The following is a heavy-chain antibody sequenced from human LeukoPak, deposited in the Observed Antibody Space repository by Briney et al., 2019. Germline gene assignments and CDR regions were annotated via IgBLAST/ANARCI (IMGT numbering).Heavy chain of an antibody. Sequence: ASETLSLTCAVYGGSFSGYYWSWIRQPPGKGLEWIGEINHSGSTNYNPSLKSRVTISVDTSKNQFSLKLSSVTAADTAVYYCARDWVETHFDYWGQGTLVTVSS. J-gene: IGHJ4*02. V-gene: IGHV4-34*01. CDR2: INHSGST. D-gene: IGHD7-27*01. CDR3: ARDWVETHFDY. CDR1: GGSFSGYY.